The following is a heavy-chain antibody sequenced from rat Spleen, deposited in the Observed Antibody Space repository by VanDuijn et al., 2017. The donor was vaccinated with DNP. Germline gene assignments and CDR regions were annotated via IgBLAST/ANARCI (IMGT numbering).Heavy chain of an antibody. CDR3: TRDQGVPDGSYYYDYAMDA. D-gene: IGHD1-12*02. CDR2: MWYDGDT. V-gene: IGHV2-63*01. Sequence: QVQLKESGPGLVQPSETLSLTCTVSGFSLTSYSVSWVRQPSGKGPEWMGRMWYDGDTAYNSALKSRLSISRDTSKNQVFLKMNSLQTDDTGTYYCTRDQGVPDGSYYYDYAMDAWGQGTSVTVSS. J-gene: IGHJ4*01. CDR1: GFSLTSYS.